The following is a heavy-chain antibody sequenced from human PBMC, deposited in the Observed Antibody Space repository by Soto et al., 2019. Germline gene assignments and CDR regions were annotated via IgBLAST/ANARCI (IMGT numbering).Heavy chain of an antibody. CDR1: GGSISSGDYY. V-gene: IGHV4-30-4*01. CDR3: ARANYYDSSGYYPGAFDI. J-gene: IGHJ3*02. Sequence: PSETLSLTCTVSGGSISSGDYYWSWIRQPPGKGLEWIGYIYYSGSTYYNPSLKSRVTISVDTSKNQFSLKLSSVTAADTAVYYCARANYYDSSGYYPGAFDIWGQGTMVNVSS. CDR2: IYYSGST. D-gene: IGHD3-22*01.